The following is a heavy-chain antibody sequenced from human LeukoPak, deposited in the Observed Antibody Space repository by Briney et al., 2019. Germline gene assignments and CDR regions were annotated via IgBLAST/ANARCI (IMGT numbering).Heavy chain of an antibody. D-gene: IGHD2-21*02. CDR3: ATIPCGGDCYSAFDI. CDR1: GYRFTDYW. J-gene: IGHJ3*02. CDR2: IYPGDSDS. V-gene: IGHV5-51*01. Sequence: PGESLKISCKGSGYRFTDYWIAWVRQMPGKGLEWMGIIYPGDSDSRYSPSFQGQVTFSADKSISTAYLQWSSLKASDTAMYYCATIPCGGDCYSAFDIWGQGTMVTVSS.